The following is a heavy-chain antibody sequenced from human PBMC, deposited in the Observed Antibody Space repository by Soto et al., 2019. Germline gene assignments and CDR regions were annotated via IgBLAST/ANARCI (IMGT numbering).Heavy chain of an antibody. D-gene: IGHD3-10*01. J-gene: IGHJ6*03. CDR3: AGTMVRGVMTLQHYCDMDV. V-gene: IGHV3-11*01. CDR1: GFTFSDYY. CDR2: ISSSGSTI. Sequence: QVQLVESGGGLVKPGGSLRLSCAASGFTFSDYYMSWIRQAPGKGLEWVSYISSSGSTIYYADSVKGRFTISRDNAKNSLYLRMNSLRAEDTAVYYCAGTMVRGVMTLQHYCDMDVWGKGTTVTVSS.